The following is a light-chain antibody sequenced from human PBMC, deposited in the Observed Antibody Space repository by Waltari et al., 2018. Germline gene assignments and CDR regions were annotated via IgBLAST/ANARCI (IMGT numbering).Light chain of an antibody. Sequence: QLVLTQSPSASASVGASVRLTCTLSSGLRTYAIAWHQHQPEKGPRSLMKVNSDGTHNKGDVFPDRFAGSSSGTERYLTISSLQPEDEADYYCQTWGLGYVIFGGGTKLTVL. J-gene: IGLJ2*01. V-gene: IGLV4-69*01. CDR1: SGLRTYA. CDR3: QTWGLGYVI. CDR2: VNSDGTH.